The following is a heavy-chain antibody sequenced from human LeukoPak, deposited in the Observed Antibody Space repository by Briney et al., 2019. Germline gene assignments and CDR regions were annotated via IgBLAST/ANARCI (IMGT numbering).Heavy chain of an antibody. V-gene: IGHV3-74*03. D-gene: IGHD1-26*01. CDR3: AREARVGGALQY. Sequence: GGSLRLSCAASGLTFRTYCMQWVRQAPGKGLAWVARINPDGSIRTYANSVQGRVTISRDTAKDTLFLQMNSLRAEDTAVYYCAREARVGGALQYWGQGTPVTVSS. CDR1: GLTFRTYC. CDR2: INPDGSIR. J-gene: IGHJ4*02.